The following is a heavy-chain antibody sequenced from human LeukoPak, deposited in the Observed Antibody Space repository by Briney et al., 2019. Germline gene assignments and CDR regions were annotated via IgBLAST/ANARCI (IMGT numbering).Heavy chain of an antibody. V-gene: IGHV3-23*01. J-gene: IGHJ6*02. CDR1: GGSFSGYY. CDR3: AKSAPYYGMDV. Sequence: ETLSLTCAVYGGSFSGYYWSWIRQAPGKGLEWVSAISGSGGSTYYADSVKGRFTISRDNSKNTLYLQMNSLRAEDTAVYYCAKSAPYYGMDVWGQGTTVTVSS. CDR2: ISGSGGST.